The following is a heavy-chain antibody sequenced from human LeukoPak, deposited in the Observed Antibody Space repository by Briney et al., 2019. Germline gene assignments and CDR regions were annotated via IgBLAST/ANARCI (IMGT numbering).Heavy chain of an antibody. D-gene: IGHD3-9*01. J-gene: IGHJ6*03. CDR3: ARRYFDWLSGNYYYYTDV. CDR1: GGSISSYY. CDR2: IYYSGST. Sequence: SETLSLTCTASGGSISSYYWSWIRQPPGKGLEWIGYIYYSGSTNYNPSLKSRVTISVDTSKNQFSLKLSSVTAADTAVYYCARRYFDWLSGNYYYYTDVWGKGTTVTVSS. V-gene: IGHV4-59*01.